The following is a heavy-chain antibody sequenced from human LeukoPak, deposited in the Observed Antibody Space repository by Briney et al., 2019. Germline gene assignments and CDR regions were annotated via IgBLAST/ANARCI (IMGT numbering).Heavy chain of an antibody. D-gene: IGHD3-10*01. V-gene: IGHV1-8*01. Sequence: ASVKVSCKASGYTFANYDINWVRQATGQGLEWMGWMNPNSGNTGYAQKFQGRVTMTRNTSISTAYMELSSLRSEDTAVYYCARNYYGSGSYYFDYYYGMDVWGQGTTVTVSS. CDR2: MNPNSGNT. CDR1: GYTFANYD. CDR3: ARNYYGSGSYYFDYYYGMDV. J-gene: IGHJ6*02.